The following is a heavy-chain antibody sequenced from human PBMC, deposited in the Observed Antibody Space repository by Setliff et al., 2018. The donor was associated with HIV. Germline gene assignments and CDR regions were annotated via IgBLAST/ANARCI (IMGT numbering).Heavy chain of an antibody. V-gene: IGHV1-8*01. CDR3: ARTDYGGNSGGNYFDY. J-gene: IGHJ4*02. CDR1: GYTFTSKH. D-gene: IGHD4-17*01. Sequence: ASVKVSCKASGYTFTSKHINWVRQATGQGLEWLGWMDPSSAATGYAQKFQGRVTMTTDTATSTAYMEVRSLRSDDTAVYYCARTDYGGNSGGNYFDYWGQGSLVTVSS. CDR2: MDPSSAAT.